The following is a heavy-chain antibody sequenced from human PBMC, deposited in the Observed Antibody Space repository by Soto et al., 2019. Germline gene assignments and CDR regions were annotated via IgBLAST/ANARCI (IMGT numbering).Heavy chain of an antibody. CDR3: ARDPEYGVLTGYCSLAAIGFFDY. CDR1: GFTFSSYA. CDR2: ISYDGSNK. D-gene: IGHD3-9*01. Sequence: GGSLRLSCAASGFTFSSYAMHWVRQAPGKGLEWVAVISYDGSNKYYADSVKGRFTISRDNSKNTLYLQMNSLRAEDTAVYYCARDPEYGVLTGYCSLAAIGFFDYWGQGTLVTVSS. V-gene: IGHV3-30-3*01. J-gene: IGHJ4*02.